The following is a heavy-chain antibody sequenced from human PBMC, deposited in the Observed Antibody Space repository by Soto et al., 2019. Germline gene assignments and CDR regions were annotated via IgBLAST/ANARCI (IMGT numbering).Heavy chain of an antibody. D-gene: IGHD1-26*01. J-gene: IGHJ4*02. Sequence: GASVKVSCKASGYTFTGYYVHWVRQAPGQGLEWMGWINPNDGGTNYAQNFQDRVTMTSDTSVTTAYMELSRLTSDDTAVYFCARDSYSGSYVHWGQGTLVTVSS. CDR2: INPNDGGT. CDR1: GYTFTGYY. V-gene: IGHV1-2*02. CDR3: ARDSYSGSYVH.